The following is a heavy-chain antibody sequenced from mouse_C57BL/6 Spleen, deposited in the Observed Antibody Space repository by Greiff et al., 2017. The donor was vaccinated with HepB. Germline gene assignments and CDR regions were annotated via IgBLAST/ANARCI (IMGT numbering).Heavy chain of an antibody. Sequence: QVHVKQSGPGLVQPSQSLSITCTVSGFSLTSYGVHWVRQSPGKGLEWLGVIWSGGSTDYNAAFISRLSISKDNSKSQVFFKMNSLQADDTAIYYCARKVTTVVALYYFDYWGQGTTLTVSS. CDR3: ARKVTTVVALYYFDY. V-gene: IGHV2-2*01. D-gene: IGHD1-1*01. CDR2: IWSGGST. CDR1: GFSLTSYG. J-gene: IGHJ2*01.